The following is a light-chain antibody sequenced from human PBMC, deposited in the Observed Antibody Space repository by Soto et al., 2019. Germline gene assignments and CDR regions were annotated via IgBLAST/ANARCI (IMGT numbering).Light chain of an antibody. CDR1: QSVSSY. Sequence: EIVLTQSPATLYLSLGERATLSCRASQSVSSYLAWYQQKPGQAPRLLIYDASNRATGIPARFSGAESGTDFTLTSSSLEPEDFAVYYCQHRYTWPRFTVGQGTKLQIK. J-gene: IGKJ2*01. CDR3: QHRYTWPRFT. V-gene: IGKV3-11*01. CDR2: DAS.